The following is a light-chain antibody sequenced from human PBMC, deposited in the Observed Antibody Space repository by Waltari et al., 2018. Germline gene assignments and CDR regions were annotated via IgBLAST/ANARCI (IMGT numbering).Light chain of an antibody. CDR1: QRVLYSSNNKNY. V-gene: IGKV4-1*01. Sequence: DIVMTQSPDSLAVSLGERAPINCKSSQRVLYSSNNKNYLAWYQQKPGQPPKLLIYWASTRESGVPDRFSGSGSGTDFTLTISSLQAEDVAVYYCQQYYSTPPTLTFGGGTKVEIK. CDR2: WAS. CDR3: QQYYSTPPTLT. J-gene: IGKJ4*01.